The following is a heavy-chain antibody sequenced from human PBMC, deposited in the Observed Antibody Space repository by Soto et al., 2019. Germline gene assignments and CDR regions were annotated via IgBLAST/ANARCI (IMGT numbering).Heavy chain of an antibody. J-gene: IGHJ6*02. Sequence: TGGSLRLSCAASGFTFSSYAMSWVRQAPGKGLEWVSAISGSGGSTYYADSVKGRFTISRDNSKNTLYLQMNSLRAEDTAVYYCAKDLSGSYDYYYGMDVWGQGTTVTVSS. CDR3: AKDLSGSYDYYYGMDV. CDR2: ISGSGGST. CDR1: GFTFSSYA. V-gene: IGHV3-23*01. D-gene: IGHD1-26*01.